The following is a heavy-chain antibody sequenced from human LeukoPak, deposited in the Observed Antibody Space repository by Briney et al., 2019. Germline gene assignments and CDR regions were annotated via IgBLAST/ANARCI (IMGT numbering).Heavy chain of an antibody. D-gene: IGHD2-21*02. CDR1: GYTFTGYY. CDR2: INPNSGGT. V-gene: IGHV1-2*02. CDR3: ARGYCSGDCFTLFDY. J-gene: IGHJ4*02. Sequence: ASVKVSCKAPGYTFTGYYMHWVRQAPGQGLEWMGWINPNSGGTNYAQNFQGRVTMTRDTSISTAYMELSSLRSDDTAVYYCARGYCSGDCFTLFDYWGQGTLVTVSS.